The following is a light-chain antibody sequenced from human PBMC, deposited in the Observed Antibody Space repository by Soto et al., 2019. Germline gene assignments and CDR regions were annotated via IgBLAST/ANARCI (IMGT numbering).Light chain of an antibody. Sequence: ALTQPASVSGSPGQSITISCTGTSSDVGAYNYVSWYQHHPGKAPKLMIYDVANRPSGVSNRFSGSKSGNTASLTISGLQAEDEADYYCSSYTIRSTVVFGGGTKLTVL. J-gene: IGLJ2*01. CDR3: SSYTIRSTVV. CDR2: DVA. CDR1: SSDVGAYNY. V-gene: IGLV2-14*03.